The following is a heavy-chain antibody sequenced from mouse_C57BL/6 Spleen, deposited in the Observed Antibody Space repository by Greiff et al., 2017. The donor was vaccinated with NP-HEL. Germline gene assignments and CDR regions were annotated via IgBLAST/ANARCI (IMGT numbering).Heavy chain of an antibody. Sequence: VQLQQSGPELVKPGASVKISCKASGYTFTDYYMNWVKQSHGKSLEWIGDINPNNGGTSYNQKFKGKATLTVDKSSSTAYMELRSLTSEDSAVYYCAVYSRGYFDYWGQGTTLTVSS. D-gene: IGHD2-1*01. J-gene: IGHJ2*01. CDR1: GYTFTDYY. V-gene: IGHV1-26*01. CDR3: AVYSRGYFDY. CDR2: INPNNGGT.